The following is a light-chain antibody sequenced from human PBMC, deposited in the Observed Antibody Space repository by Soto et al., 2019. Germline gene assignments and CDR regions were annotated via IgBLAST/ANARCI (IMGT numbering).Light chain of an antibody. V-gene: IGKV1-39*01. J-gene: IGKJ4*01. CDR1: QSIARH. Sequence: DIQMIQSPSSLSASVGDRVTIYCRASQSIARHLNWYQQKPGKTPKLLIYAASTLQSEFPSRFSASGSETDFTLTISDLQPEDFAVYYCQHSHSAPLTFGGGTKLEI. CDR3: QHSHSAPLT. CDR2: AAS.